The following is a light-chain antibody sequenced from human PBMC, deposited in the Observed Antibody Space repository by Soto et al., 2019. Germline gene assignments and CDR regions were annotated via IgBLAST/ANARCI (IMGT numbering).Light chain of an antibody. V-gene: IGKV3-11*01. CDR2: DTS. Sequence: EIVLTQSPATLSLSPGERATLSCRATQSVRGYLGWYKQKPGRTPRLLIYDTSNRATGIPARFSVSGSETDFSLTISSLQTEDFAVYYCEQRNNWPLTLGGGTKVVIK. CDR1: QSVRGY. J-gene: IGKJ4*01. CDR3: EQRNNWPLT.